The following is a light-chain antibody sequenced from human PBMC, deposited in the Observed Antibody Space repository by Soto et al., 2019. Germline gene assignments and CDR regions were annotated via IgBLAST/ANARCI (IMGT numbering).Light chain of an antibody. CDR2: YDD. Sequence: QSVLTQPPSVSEAPRQRVTISCSGSSSNIGNNAVNWYQQPPGKAPKLLIYYDDLLPSGVSDRFSGSKSGTSASLAISGLQSEDDADYYCAAWDDSLNGPVFGGGTKLTVL. V-gene: IGLV1-36*01. CDR3: AAWDDSLNGPV. J-gene: IGLJ2*01. CDR1: SSNIGNNA.